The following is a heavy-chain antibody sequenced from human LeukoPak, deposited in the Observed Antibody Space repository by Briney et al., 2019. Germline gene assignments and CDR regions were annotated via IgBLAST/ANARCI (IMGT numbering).Heavy chain of an antibody. CDR2: ISFDGNNQ. J-gene: IGHJ5*02. CDR3: SKTTAAAITFGPSDP. V-gene: IGHV3-30*04. CDR1: GFTFSSYA. Sequence: RRTLRLSCATSGFTFSSYAMNWVRQAPGKGLEWVAVISFDGNNQYYAHSVKGRFTIPRDNSKNTLYLQMNSLRADDTAVYYCSKTTAAAITFGPSDPWGQGSLVTASS. D-gene: IGHD6-13*01.